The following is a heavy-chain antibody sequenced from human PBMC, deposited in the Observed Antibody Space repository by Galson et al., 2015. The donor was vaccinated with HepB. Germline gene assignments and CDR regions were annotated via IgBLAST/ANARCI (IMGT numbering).Heavy chain of an antibody. Sequence: SLRLSCAASGFTFSSYNMNWVRQAPGKGLDWISYISATGTTIEYADSVKGRFIISRDNAKNSLYPQVNSLRVEDTAVYYCARDSRATFGEPNWFDPWGQGTLVIVSS. V-gene: IGHV3-48*03. CDR2: ISATGTTI. D-gene: IGHD3-3*01. CDR3: ARDSRATFGEPNWFDP. CDR1: GFTFSSYN. J-gene: IGHJ5*02.